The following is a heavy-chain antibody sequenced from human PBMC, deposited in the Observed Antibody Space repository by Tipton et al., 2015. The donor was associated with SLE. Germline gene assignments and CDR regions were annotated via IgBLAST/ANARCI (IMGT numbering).Heavy chain of an antibody. V-gene: IGHV4-61*05. J-gene: IGHJ4*02. CDR1: GGSISSSSYY. CDR3: ARGGRGAKTDY. CDR2: IYYSGST. D-gene: IGHD3-10*01. Sequence: LRLSCTVSGGSISSSSYYWGWIRQPPGKGLEWIGYIYYSGSTNYNPSLKSRVTISVDTSENQFSLKLSSVTAADTAVYYCARGGRGAKTDYWGQGTLVTVSS.